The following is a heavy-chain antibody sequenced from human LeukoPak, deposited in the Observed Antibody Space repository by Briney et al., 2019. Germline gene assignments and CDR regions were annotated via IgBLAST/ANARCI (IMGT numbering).Heavy chain of an antibody. CDR3: NTDSLVFNF. CDR2: IKSKTDGGTT. V-gene: IGHV3-15*01. CDR1: GFTFSSAW. D-gene: IGHD3-16*01. Sequence: GGSLRLSCAASGFTFSSAWMSWVRQTPGKGLEWVGRIKSKTDGGTTDYATPVKGRFTISRDDSGNTLYLQTNSLKTEDTALYYCNTDSLVFNFWGQGTLVTVSS. J-gene: IGHJ4*02.